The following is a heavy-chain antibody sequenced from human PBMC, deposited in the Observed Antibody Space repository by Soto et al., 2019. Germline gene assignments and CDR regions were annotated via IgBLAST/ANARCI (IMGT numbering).Heavy chain of an antibody. J-gene: IGHJ4*02. CDR2: ISAYSGNT. CDR3: ARDRSGGSYYVH. V-gene: IGHV1-18*04. CDR1: GYTFTGYY. D-gene: IGHD1-26*01. Sequence: GASVKVSCKASGYTFTGYYMHWVRQAPGQGLEWMGWISAYSGNTNSAQKFQGRVTMTTDTSTSTAYMELRSLRSDDTAVYYCARDRSGGSYYVHWGQGTLVTVSS.